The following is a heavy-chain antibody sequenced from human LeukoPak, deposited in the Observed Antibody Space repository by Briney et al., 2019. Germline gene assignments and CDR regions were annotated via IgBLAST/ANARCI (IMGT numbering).Heavy chain of an antibody. CDR1: GYSISSGYY. D-gene: IGHD5/OR15-5a*01. CDR2: IYHSGST. CDR3: ATLVSTRYYFDY. V-gene: IGHV4-38-2*02. J-gene: IGHJ4*02. Sequence: SETLSLTCTVSGYSISSGYYWGWIRQPPGKGLEWIGSIYHSGSTYYNPSLKSRVTVSVDTSKNQFSLKLSSVTAADTAVYFCATLVSTRYYFDYWGQGTLVTVSS.